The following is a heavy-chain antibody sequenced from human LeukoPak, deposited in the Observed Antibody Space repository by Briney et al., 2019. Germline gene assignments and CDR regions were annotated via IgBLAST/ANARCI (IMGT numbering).Heavy chain of an antibody. CDR3: ARGSTGTYDRFDY. D-gene: IGHD3-3*01. CDR1: RFTLSNYA. J-gene: IGHJ4*02. Sequence: GGSLRLSCTASRFTLSNYAIHCHWVRQAPGEGLEWVAAISYDGSNTYYADSVKGRFTISRDNSKNTVYLQMSSLRSEDTGVYYCARGSTGTYDRFDYWGQGTLVTVS. V-gene: IGHV3-30-3*01. CDR2: ISYDGSNT.